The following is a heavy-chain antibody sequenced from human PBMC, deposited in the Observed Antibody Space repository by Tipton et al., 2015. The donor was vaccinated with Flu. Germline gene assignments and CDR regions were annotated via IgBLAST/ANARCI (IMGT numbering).Heavy chain of an antibody. Sequence: PSLTCTVSGGSISSDDYFWGWIRQPPGKGLEWIGRIYYSGSTYYSSSLKSRVTISLDTSNNQFSLKVTSVTAADTAVYYCARERPHCSGGSCYSGPSDAWGQGTLVTVSS. CDR2: IYYSGST. CDR3: ARERPHCSGGSCYSGPSDA. CDR1: GGSISSDDYF. V-gene: IGHV4-39*07. D-gene: IGHD2-15*01. J-gene: IGHJ5*02.